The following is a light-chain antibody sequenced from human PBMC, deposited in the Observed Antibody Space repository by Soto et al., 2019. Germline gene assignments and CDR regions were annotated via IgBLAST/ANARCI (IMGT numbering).Light chain of an antibody. CDR1: QSISSW. Sequence: DIQMTQSPSTLSAFVGDRVTITCRASQSISSWLAWYQQKPGKAPKLLIYDASSLESGVPSRFSGSGSGTEFNLTISSLQPDDFATYYCQQYNSYSWTFGQGTKVEIK. CDR3: QQYNSYSWT. J-gene: IGKJ1*01. V-gene: IGKV1-5*01. CDR2: DAS.